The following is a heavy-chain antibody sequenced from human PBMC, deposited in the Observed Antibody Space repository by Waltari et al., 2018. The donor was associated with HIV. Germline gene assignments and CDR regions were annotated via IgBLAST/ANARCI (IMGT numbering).Heavy chain of an antibody. Sequence: EVQLVESGGGLVQPGGSLRLSCAASGFTFSSYWMSWARQAPGKGLEWVANIKQDGSEKYYVDSVKGRFTISRDNAKNSLYLQMNSLRAEDTAVYYCARVLVVTAYNWFDPWGQGTLVTVSS. CDR2: IKQDGSEK. CDR1: GFTFSSYW. V-gene: IGHV3-7*01. J-gene: IGHJ5*02. CDR3: ARVLVVTAYNWFDP. D-gene: IGHD2-21*02.